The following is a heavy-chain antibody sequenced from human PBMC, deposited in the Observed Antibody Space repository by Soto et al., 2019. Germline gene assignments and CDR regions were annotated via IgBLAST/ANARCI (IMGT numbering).Heavy chain of an antibody. Sequence: EVQLLESGGGLVQPGGSLRLSCAASGFTFSSYAMSWVRQAPGKGLEWVSAISGSGGSTYYADSVKGRFTISRDNSKNPLYLQMNSLRAEDTAVYYCAKGNDYGDYFSGYWGQGTLVTVSS. D-gene: IGHD4-17*01. CDR2: ISGSGGST. V-gene: IGHV3-23*01. CDR1: GFTFSSYA. J-gene: IGHJ4*02. CDR3: AKGNDYGDYFSGY.